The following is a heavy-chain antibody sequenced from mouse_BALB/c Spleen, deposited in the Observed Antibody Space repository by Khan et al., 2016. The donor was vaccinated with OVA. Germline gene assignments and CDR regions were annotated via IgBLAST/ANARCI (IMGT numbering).Heavy chain of an antibody. D-gene: IGHD3-1*01. CDR3: ARGVLGVQTWFAY. CDR1: GYTFTSYD. V-gene: IGHV1S136*01. J-gene: IGHJ3*01. Sequence: VQLKESGPELVKPGASVKMSCKASGYTFTSYDMYWVQQKPGQGLEWIGYINPYNDYTKFNEKFKGKATLTSDKSSSTAYMELSSLTSEDSAVYYCARGVLGVQTWFAYWGQGTLVTVSA. CDR2: INPYNDYT.